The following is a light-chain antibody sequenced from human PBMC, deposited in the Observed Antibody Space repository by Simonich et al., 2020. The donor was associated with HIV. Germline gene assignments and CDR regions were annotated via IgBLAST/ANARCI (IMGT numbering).Light chain of an antibody. V-gene: IGKV4-1*01. CDR1: QSVLYSSNNKNY. J-gene: IGKJ5*01. CDR3: QKYNSAPFT. CDR2: WAS. Sequence: DIVIMQSPDSLAVSLGERATINCKSSQSVLYSSNNKNYLAWYQQKPGQPPKLLIYWASTRESGVPDRFSGSGSGTDFTLTISSLQPEDVATYYCQKYNSAPFTFGQGTRLEIK.